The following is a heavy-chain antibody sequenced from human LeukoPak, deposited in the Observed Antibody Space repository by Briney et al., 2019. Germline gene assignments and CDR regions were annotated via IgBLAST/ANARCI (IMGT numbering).Heavy chain of an antibody. CDR1: GFTFSSYW. CDR3: ARDPFGESSY. J-gene: IGHJ4*02. V-gene: IGHV3-7*01. CDR2: INQDGREK. Sequence: PGGSLRLSCAASGFTFSSYWMSWVRQAPGKGLEWVANINQDGREKFYVDSVKGRFTISRDNAKNSLYLQMNSLRAEDTAVYYCARDPFGESSYWGRGTLVTVSS. D-gene: IGHD3-10*01.